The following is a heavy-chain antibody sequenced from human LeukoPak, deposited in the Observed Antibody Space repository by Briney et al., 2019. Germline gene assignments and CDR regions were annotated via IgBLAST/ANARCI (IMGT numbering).Heavy chain of an antibody. CDR3: ARARPEYYYGSGSYFGY. V-gene: IGHV3-30*02. CDR1: GFTFSSYG. Sequence: GGSLTLSCAASGFTFSSYGMHWVRQAPGKGLEWVAFIRYDGSNKYYADSVKGRFTISRDNSKNTLYLQMNSLRAEDTAVYYCARARPEYYYGSGSYFGYWGQGTLVTVSS. CDR2: IRYDGSNK. J-gene: IGHJ4*02. D-gene: IGHD3-10*01.